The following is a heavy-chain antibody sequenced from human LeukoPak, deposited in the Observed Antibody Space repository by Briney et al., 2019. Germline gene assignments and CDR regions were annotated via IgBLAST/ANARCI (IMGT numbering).Heavy chain of an antibody. CDR3: AQPSGSGVDS. CDR1: GFTFSSYS. V-gene: IGHV3-21*01. Sequence: GGSLRLSCAASGFTFSSYSMNWVRQAPGKGLEWVSSISSSSSYIYYADSVKGRFTISRDNSKNTLYLQMNSVRSEDTALYYCAQPSGSGVDSWGQGTRVTVSS. D-gene: IGHD1-26*01. CDR2: ISSSSSYI. J-gene: IGHJ5*01.